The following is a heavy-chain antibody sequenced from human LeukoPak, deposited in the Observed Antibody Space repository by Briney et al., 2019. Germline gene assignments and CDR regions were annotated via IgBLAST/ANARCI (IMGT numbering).Heavy chain of an antibody. Sequence: SETLSLTCTVSGGSISSGSYYWSWLRQPAGKGLEWIGRIYTSGSTNYNPSLKSRVTISVDTSKNQFSLKLSSVTAADTAVYYCARDSAKLGYFDYWGQGTLVTVSS. CDR3: ARDSAKLGYFDY. D-gene: IGHD3-16*01. CDR1: GGSISSGSYY. V-gene: IGHV4-61*02. J-gene: IGHJ4*02. CDR2: IYTSGST.